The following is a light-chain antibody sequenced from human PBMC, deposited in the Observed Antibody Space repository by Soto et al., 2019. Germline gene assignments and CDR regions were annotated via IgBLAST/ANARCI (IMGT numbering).Light chain of an antibody. V-gene: IGLV1-40*01. CDR1: SSNIGAGYD. CDR2: GNN. J-gene: IGLJ1*01. CDR3: QSYASSLSAYV. Sequence: QSVLTQLPSVSGAPGQRVTISCTGSSSNIGAGYDVHWYQQLPGTAPKLLIHGNNNRPSGVPDRFSGSKSGTSASLAFAGLQAEDEADYYCQSYASSLSAYVFGTGTKVTV.